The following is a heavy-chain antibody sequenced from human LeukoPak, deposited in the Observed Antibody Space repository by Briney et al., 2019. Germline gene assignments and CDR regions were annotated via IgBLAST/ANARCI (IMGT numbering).Heavy chain of an antibody. J-gene: IGHJ4*02. CDR1: GFTFNSYG. D-gene: IGHD3-3*01. CDR3: ARDETYYDFWSASGFDY. CDR2: IWYDGSNT. V-gene: IGHV3-33*01. Sequence: PGGSLRLSCAASGFTFNSYGMHWVRQAPGKGLEWVAVIWYDGSNTYHADSVKGRFTISRDNSKNTLYLQMNSLRAEDTAVYYCARDETYYDFWSASGFDYWGQGTLVTVSS.